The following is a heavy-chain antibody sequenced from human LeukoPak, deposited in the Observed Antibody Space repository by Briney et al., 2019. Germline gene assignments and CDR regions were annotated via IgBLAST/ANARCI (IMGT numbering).Heavy chain of an antibody. CDR1: GYTFTGYY. V-gene: IGHV1-2*02. Sequence: ASVKVSCKASGYTFTGYYMHWVRQAPGQGLEWMGWINPNSGGTNYAQKFQGRVTMTRDTSISTAYMELSRLRSDDTAVYYCARARYNWNDVNWFDPWGQGTLVTVSS. D-gene: IGHD1-20*01. J-gene: IGHJ5*02. CDR2: INPNSGGT. CDR3: ARARYNWNDVNWFDP.